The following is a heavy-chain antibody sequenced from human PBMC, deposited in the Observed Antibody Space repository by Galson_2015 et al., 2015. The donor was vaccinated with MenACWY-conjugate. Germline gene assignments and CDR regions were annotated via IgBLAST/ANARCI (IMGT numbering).Heavy chain of an antibody. Sequence: SLRLSCAASGFTFSDYEMNWVRQAPGKGLEWLSSISSSGGTIKYEDSVKGRFTISRDNAKNSLFLQMTSVRAEDTAFYYCAREDRRDALDLWGPGTMVTVSS. CDR3: AREDRRDALDL. CDR1: GFTFSDYE. V-gene: IGHV3-48*03. J-gene: IGHJ3*01. CDR2: ISSSGGTI.